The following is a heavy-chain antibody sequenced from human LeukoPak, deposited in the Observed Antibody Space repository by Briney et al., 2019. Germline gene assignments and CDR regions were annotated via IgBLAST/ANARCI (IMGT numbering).Heavy chain of an antibody. CDR3: AGMVGATTEFDY. CDR1: AYSFTSYW. Sequence: GESLKISCKGSAYSFTSYWIGWLRQMPAKGLVWMGIIYPGNSDTRYNPSFQSHVTISANKSISTAYLQWSSLKASETAMYYCAGMVGATTEFDYWGQGTLVTVSS. V-gene: IGHV5-51*01. D-gene: IGHD1-26*01. CDR2: IYPGNSDT. J-gene: IGHJ4*02.